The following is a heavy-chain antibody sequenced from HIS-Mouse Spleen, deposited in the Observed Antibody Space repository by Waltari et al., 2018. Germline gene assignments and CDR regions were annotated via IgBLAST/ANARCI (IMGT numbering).Heavy chain of an antibody. CDR2: ISYDGSNK. D-gene: IGHD5-12*01. CDR1: GFTFSSVG. J-gene: IGHJ4*02. V-gene: IGHV3-30*18. CDR3: AKAWYSGYDY. Sequence: QVQLVESGGGVVQPGRSLRHSCAASGFTFSSVGMHWVRQASGKGLEWVAVISYDGSNKYYADSVKGRFTISRDNSKNTLYLQMNSLRAEDTAVYYCAKAWYSGYDYWGQGTLVTVSS.